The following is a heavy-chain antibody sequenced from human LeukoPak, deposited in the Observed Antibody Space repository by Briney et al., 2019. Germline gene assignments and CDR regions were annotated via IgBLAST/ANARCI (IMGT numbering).Heavy chain of an antibody. Sequence: PSETLSFTAIGFGFTINSSPYYRDWIRQPPEKGLERIGNIYYSGSTYYNPSLKTRVTISVDTSKYQFSLKLTSVAAADTSFYYRARHSSVDGNWPRPLAYWGQGSLVTVSS. J-gene: IGHJ4*02. CDR2: IYYSGST. V-gene: IGHV4-39*01. CDR1: GFTINSSPYY. D-gene: IGHD6-19*01. CDR3: ARHSSVDGNWPRPLAY.